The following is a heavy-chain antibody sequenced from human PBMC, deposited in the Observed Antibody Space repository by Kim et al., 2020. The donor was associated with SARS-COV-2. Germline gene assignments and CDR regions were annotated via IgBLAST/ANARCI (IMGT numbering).Heavy chain of an antibody. D-gene: IGHD3-10*01. Sequence: SVKVSCKASGGTFSSYAISWVRQAPGQGLEWMGGIIPIFGTANYAQKFQGRVTITADESTSTAYMELSSLRSEDTAVYYCARKDVTGYYGSGSYYPGDWGQGTLVTVSS. CDR2: IIPIFGTA. V-gene: IGHV1-69*13. CDR3: ARKDVTGYYGSGSYYPGD. J-gene: IGHJ4*02. CDR1: GGTFSSYA.